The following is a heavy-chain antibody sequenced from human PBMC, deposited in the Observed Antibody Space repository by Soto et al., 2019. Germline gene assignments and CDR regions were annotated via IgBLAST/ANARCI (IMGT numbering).Heavy chain of an antibody. CDR3: ARRRFGELFYYYGMDV. CDR1: GGTFSSYA. CDR2: IIPIFDTA. V-gene: IGHV1-69*06. J-gene: IGHJ6*02. D-gene: IGHD3-10*01. Sequence: SVKVSCKASGGTFSSYAISWVRQAPGQGLEWMGGIIPIFDTANYAQKFQGRVTITADKSTSTAYMELSSLRSEDTAVYYCARRRFGELFYYYGMDVWGQGTTVTVSS.